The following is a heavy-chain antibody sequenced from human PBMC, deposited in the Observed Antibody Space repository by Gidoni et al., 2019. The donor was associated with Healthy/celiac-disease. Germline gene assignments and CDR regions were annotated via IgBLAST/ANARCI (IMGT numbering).Heavy chain of an antibody. J-gene: IGHJ4*02. Sequence: QVQLVQSGAEVKKPGSSVKVSCKASGGTFSSSAISWVRQAPGQGLEWMGGIIPIFGTANDAQKFQGRVTITADETTSTAYMELSSLRSEDTAVYYCARDGLGEDYGSGDYFDYWGQGTLVTVSS. CDR1: GGTFSSSA. V-gene: IGHV1-69*01. CDR2: IIPIFGTA. CDR3: ARDGLGEDYGSGDYFDY. D-gene: IGHD3-16*01.